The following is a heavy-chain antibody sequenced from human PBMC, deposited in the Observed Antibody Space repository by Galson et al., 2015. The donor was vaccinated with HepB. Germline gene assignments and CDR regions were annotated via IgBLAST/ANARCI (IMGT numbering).Heavy chain of an antibody. J-gene: IGHJ2*01. V-gene: IGHV3-23*01. D-gene: IGHD5-12*01. CDR1: GFTFSSYA. CDR3: ARDPIVATIKGAWWYFDL. Sequence: SLRLSCAASGFTFSSYAMSWVRQAPGKGLEWVSAISGSGGSTYYADSVKGRFTISRDNSKNTLYLQMNSLRAEDTAVYHCARDPIVATIKGAWWYFDLWGRGTLVTVSS. CDR2: ISGSGGST.